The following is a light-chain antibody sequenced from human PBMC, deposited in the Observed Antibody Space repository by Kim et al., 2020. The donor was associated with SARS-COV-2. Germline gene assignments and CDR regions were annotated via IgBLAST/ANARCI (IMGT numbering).Light chain of an antibody. Sequence: EIVMTQSPATLSVSPGERATLSCRAMQSVSSNLAWYQQKPGQAPRLLIYGASTRATGIPGRFSGSGSGTEFTLTISSLQSEDFAVYYCQQYSHWPLTFGGGTKVDIK. J-gene: IGKJ4*01. CDR1: QSVSSN. CDR2: GAS. CDR3: QQYSHWPLT. V-gene: IGKV3-15*01.